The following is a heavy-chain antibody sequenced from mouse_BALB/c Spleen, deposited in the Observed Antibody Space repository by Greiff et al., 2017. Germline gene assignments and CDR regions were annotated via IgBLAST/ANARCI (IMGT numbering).Heavy chain of an antibody. CDR1: GFTFSDYY. V-gene: IGHV5-4*02. Sequence: EVKLMESGGGLVKPGGSLKLSCAASGFTFSDYYMYWVRQTPEKRLEWVATISDGGSYTYYPDSVKGRFTISRDNAKNNLYLQMSSLKSEDTAMYYCARGTGKAWFAYWGQGTLVTVSA. CDR2: ISDGGSYT. J-gene: IGHJ3*01. CDR3: ARGTGKAWFAY. D-gene: IGHD4-1*01.